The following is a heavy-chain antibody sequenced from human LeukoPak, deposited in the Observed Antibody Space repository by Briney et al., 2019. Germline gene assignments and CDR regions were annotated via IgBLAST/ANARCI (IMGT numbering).Heavy chain of an antibody. D-gene: IGHD6-13*01. CDR1: GASISSSYY. CDR3: VRHIAMGSPLYD. V-gene: IGHV4-39*01. CDR2: IYFRGGT. J-gene: IGHJ4*02. Sequence: SETLSLTCTVSGASISSSYYWGWIRQPPGKGLEWIASIYFRGGTYYNPSLKSRVTISVDATKNVCSLKLTSVAAAETAVYYCVRHIAMGSPLYDWGQGTLVTVSA.